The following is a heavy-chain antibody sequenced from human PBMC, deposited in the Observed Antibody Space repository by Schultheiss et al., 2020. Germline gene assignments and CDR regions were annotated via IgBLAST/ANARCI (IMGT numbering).Heavy chain of an antibody. D-gene: IGHD6-19*01. CDR3: ARVRGYSSGVFDY. CDR2: IYYSGST. Sequence: SETLSLTCTVSGGSISSGDYYWSWIRQPPGKGLEWIGYIYYSGSTNYNPSLKSRVTISVDTSKNQFSLKLSSVTAADTAVYYCARVRGYSSGVFDYWGQGTLVTVSS. V-gene: IGHV4-61*08. CDR1: GGSISSGDYY. J-gene: IGHJ4*02.